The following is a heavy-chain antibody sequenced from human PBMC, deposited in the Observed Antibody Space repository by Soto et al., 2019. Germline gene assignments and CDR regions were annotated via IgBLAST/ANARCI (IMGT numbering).Heavy chain of an antibody. Sequence: ASVKVSCKAAGDSFSTYAISWVRQAPGQGLEWMGGIIPMFGSANYAQIFQGRVTITADKSTSTAYMELSSLRSEDTAVYYCARGIRDSSGWDFDYWGQGSLVTVSS. D-gene: IGHD6-19*01. CDR3: ARGIRDSSGWDFDY. CDR1: GDSFSTYA. J-gene: IGHJ4*02. V-gene: IGHV1-69*06. CDR2: IIPMFGSA.